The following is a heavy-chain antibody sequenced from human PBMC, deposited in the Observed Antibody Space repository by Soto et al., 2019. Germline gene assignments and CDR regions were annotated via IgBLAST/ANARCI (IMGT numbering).Heavy chain of an antibody. CDR3: ARYRGYCSRLCPFDI. J-gene: IGHJ3*02. CDR1: GYTFTSYG. CDR2: ISAYNGNT. V-gene: IGHV1-18*01. Sequence: GASVKVSCKASGYTFTSYGISWVRQAPGQGLEWMGWISAYNGNTNYAQKLQGRVTMTTDTSTSTAYMELRSLRSDDTAVYYCARYRGYCSRLCPFDIWGQGTTVTVSS. D-gene: IGHD2-15*01.